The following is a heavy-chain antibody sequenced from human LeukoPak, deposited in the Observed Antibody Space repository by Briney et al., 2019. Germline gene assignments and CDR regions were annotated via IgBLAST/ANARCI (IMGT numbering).Heavy chain of an antibody. CDR2: ISTSGSSI. CDR3: ASGPYCRGGTCYLPFDY. Sequence: GGSLRLSCAASGFTFSDYYMSWVRQAPGKGREWVSYISTSGSSIYYADSVEGRFTISRDNAKNSLYLQMNSLRVEDTAVYYCASGPYCRGGTCYLPFDYWGQGTLVTVSS. D-gene: IGHD2-15*01. CDR1: GFTFSDYY. V-gene: IGHV3-11*04. J-gene: IGHJ4*02.